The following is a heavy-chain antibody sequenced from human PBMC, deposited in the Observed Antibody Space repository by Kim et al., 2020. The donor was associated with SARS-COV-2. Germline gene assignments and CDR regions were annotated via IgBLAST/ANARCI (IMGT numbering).Heavy chain of an antibody. V-gene: IGHV1-69*13. Sequence: SVKVSCKASGDTFKSYMITWVRQAPGQGLEWMGGIFPILGRRNYAQKFQGRVTFTADENTYTAYMALSSLRSEDTAVYYCARTLAAGGQWYGLDVWGPGTPVTVSS. CDR2: IFPILGRR. CDR3: ARTLAAGGQWYGLDV. CDR1: GDTFKSYM. J-gene: IGHJ6*02. D-gene: IGHD6-13*01.